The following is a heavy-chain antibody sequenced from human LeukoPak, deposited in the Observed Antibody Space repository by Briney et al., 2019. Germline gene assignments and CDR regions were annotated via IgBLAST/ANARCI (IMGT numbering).Heavy chain of an antibody. J-gene: IGHJ6*02. V-gene: IGHV3-30*18. D-gene: IGHD5-24*01. CDR2: ISYDGSNK. CDR3: AKVRELSYYYYYGMDV. Sequence: GGSLRLSCAASGFTFSSYGMHWVRQAPGKGLEWVAVISYDGSNKYYADSVKGRFTISRDNSKNTLCLQMNSLRAEDTAVYYCAKVRELSYYYYYGMDVWGQGTTVTVSS. CDR1: GFTFSSYG.